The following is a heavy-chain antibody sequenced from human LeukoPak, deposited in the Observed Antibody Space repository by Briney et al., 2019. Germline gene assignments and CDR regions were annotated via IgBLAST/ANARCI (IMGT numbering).Heavy chain of an antibody. V-gene: IGHV3-9*01. J-gene: IGHJ1*01. Sequence: GRSLRLSCAASGLTFDVYAVHWVRQAPGKGLEWVSGITWSNGEIAYADSVKGRFTISRDNAKMYLQMNSLRTEDTAVYYCATPLDYYDSRGYHQGGDWGQGTLVTVSS. D-gene: IGHD3-22*01. CDR1: GLTFDVYA. CDR3: ATPLDYYDSRGYHQGGD. CDR2: ITWSNGEI.